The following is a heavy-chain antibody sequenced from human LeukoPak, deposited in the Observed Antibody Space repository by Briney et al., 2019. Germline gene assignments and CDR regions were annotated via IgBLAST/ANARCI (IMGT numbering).Heavy chain of an antibody. CDR3: ARDLRGYNWNDDWFDP. Sequence: GGSLRLSCAASGFTFSSYWMHWVRQALGKGLVWVSRITSDGSSTSYADSVKGRFTISRNNAKNTLYLQMNSLRAEDTAVYYCARDLRGYNWNDDWFDPWGQGTLVTVSS. D-gene: IGHD1-1*01. CDR1: GFTFSSYW. CDR2: ITSDGSST. V-gene: IGHV3-74*01. J-gene: IGHJ5*02.